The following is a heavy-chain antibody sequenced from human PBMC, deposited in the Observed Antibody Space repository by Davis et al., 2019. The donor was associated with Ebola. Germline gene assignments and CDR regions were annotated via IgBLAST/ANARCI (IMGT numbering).Heavy chain of an antibody. CDR1: GYTFPGYY. CDR2: INPNSGGT. Sequence: ASVKVSCKASGYTFPGYYMHWVRQAPGQGLEWMGRINPNSGGTNYAQKFQGRVTMTRDTSISTAYMELSRLRSDDTAVYYCARDPTTIFGVVTLDYWGQGTLVTVSS. CDR3: ARDPTTIFGVVTLDY. V-gene: IGHV1-2*06. D-gene: IGHD3-3*01. J-gene: IGHJ4*02.